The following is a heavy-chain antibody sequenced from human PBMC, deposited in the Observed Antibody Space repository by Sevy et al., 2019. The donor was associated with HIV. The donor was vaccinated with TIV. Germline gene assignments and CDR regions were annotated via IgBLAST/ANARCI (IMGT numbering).Heavy chain of an antibody. CDR2: IKQDGSEK. CDR1: GFTFSSYW. D-gene: IGHD3-9*01. J-gene: IGHJ4*02. Sequence: GGSLRLSCAASGFTFSSYWMSWVRQAPGKGLEWVANIKQDGSEKYYVDSVKGRFTISRDNAKNSLYLQMNSLRAEDTAVYYCASILYYDILTGYLPGDYWGQGTLVTVSS. V-gene: IGHV3-7*01. CDR3: ASILYYDILTGYLPGDY.